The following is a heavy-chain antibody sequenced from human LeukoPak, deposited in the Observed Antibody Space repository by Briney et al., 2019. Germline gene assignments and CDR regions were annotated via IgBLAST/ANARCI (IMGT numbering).Heavy chain of an antibody. D-gene: IGHD3-22*01. Sequence: SETLSLTCTVSGGSISSGGYYWSWIRQHPGKGLEWIRYIYYSGSTYYNPSLKSRVTISVDTSKNQFSLKLNSVTAADTAVYYCARDLRLDSSGYYPDAFDIWGQGTMVTVSS. V-gene: IGHV4-31*03. CDR2: IYYSGST. CDR3: ARDLRLDSSGYYPDAFDI. J-gene: IGHJ3*02. CDR1: GGSISSGGYY.